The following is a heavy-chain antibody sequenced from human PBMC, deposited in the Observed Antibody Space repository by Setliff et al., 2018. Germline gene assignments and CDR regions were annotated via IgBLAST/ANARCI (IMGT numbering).Heavy chain of an antibody. CDR3: ATSVSWIQLVLYPQGHPEPFDY. V-gene: IGHV1-24*01. CDR2: FDPEDGET. D-gene: IGHD5-18*01. CDR1: GYTLTELS. J-gene: IGHJ4*02. Sequence: GASVKVSCKVSGYTLTELSMHWVRQAPGKGLEWMGGFDPEDGETIYAQKFRGRVTMTEDTSTDTAYMELSSLRSEDTVVYYCATSVSWIQLVLYPQGHPEPFDYWGQGTLVTVSS.